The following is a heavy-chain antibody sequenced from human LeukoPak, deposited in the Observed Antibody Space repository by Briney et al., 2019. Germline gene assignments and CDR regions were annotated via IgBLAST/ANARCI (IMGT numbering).Heavy chain of an antibody. CDR1: GFTFSSYS. Sequence: PGGSLRLSCAASGFTFSSYSMNWVRQAPGKGREWVSSISSSSSYIYYADSVKGRFTISRDNAKNSLYLQMNSLRAEDTAVYYCARDISSSYYYYMDVWGKGTTVTVSS. J-gene: IGHJ6*03. V-gene: IGHV3-21*01. CDR3: ARDISSSYYYYMDV. CDR2: ISSSSSYI. D-gene: IGHD6-6*01.